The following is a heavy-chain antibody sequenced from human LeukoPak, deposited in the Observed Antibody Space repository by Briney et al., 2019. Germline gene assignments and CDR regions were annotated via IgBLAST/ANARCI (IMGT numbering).Heavy chain of an antibody. CDR3: AKYSSSWYTPDYYGMDV. J-gene: IGHJ6*02. V-gene: IGHV1-8*01. CDR1: GYTFTSYD. Sequence: ASVKVSCKASGYTFTSYDINWVRQATGLGLEWMGWMNPNSGNTGYAQKFQGRVTMTRNTSISTAYMELSSLRSEDTAVYYCAKYSSSWYTPDYYGMDVWGQGTTVTVSS. D-gene: IGHD6-13*01. CDR2: MNPNSGNT.